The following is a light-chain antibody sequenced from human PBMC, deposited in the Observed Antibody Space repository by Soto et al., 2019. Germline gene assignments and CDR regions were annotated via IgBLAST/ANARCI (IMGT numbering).Light chain of an antibody. Sequence: DIQMTQSPSSLSASVGDRVTITCRASQTISRYLNWYQQRPGKAPNLLIYSASSLQSGVPSRFSGSGSGTDFTLTISSLQPEDFASYYCQQSFSNVLTFGGGTKVDIK. CDR2: SAS. V-gene: IGKV1-39*01. CDR1: QTISRY. CDR3: QQSFSNVLT. J-gene: IGKJ4*01.